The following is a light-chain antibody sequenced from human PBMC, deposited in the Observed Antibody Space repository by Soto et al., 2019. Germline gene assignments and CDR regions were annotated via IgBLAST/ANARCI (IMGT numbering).Light chain of an antibody. CDR3: QHYGSTWT. J-gene: IGKJ1*01. V-gene: IGKV3-20*01. Sequence: IVLTQSPGTLSLYPGEKATLSCRASQSVSGNNYLAWYQQKPGQAPRLLIHGASSRATGIPDRFSGSGSGTDFTLTISRLEPEDFAVYYCQHYGSTWTFGQGTKVDIK. CDR1: QSVSGNNY. CDR2: GAS.